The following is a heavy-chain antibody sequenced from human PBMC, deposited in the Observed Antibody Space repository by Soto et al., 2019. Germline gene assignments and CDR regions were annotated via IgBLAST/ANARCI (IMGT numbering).Heavy chain of an antibody. V-gene: IGHV1-69*13. Sequence: SVKVSCKASGGTFSSYAISWVRQAPGQGLEWMGGIIPIFGTANYAQKFQGRVTMTADESTGTAYMELSSLRSEDTAVYYCATDLFGRSLSDSGSYSSYYYGMDVWGQGTTVTVSS. J-gene: IGHJ6*02. CDR1: GGTFSSYA. CDR3: ATDLFGRSLSDSGSYSSYYYGMDV. CDR2: IIPIFGTA. D-gene: IGHD1-26*01.